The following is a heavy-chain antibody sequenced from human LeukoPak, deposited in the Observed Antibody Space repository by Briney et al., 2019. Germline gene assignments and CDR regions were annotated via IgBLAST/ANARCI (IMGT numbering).Heavy chain of an antibody. CDR2: INHSGST. D-gene: IGHD5-18*01. CDR1: GGSFSGYY. CDR3: ARGMLNHIQLWPIDY. J-gene: IGHJ4*02. V-gene: IGHV4-34*01. Sequence: SETLSLTCAVYGGSFSGYYWSWIRQPPGKGLEWIGEINHSGSTNYNPSLKSRVTISVDTSKNQFSLKLSSVTAEDTAVYYCARGMLNHIQLWPIDYWGQGTLVTVSS.